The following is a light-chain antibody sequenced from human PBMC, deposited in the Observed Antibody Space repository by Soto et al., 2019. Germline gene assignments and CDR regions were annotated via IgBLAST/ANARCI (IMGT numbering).Light chain of an antibody. J-gene: IGKJ1*01. Sequence: DIQMTQSPSTLSASVGDRVTITCRASQSISSWLAWYQQKPGKAPKLLIYDASSLESGVPSRFSGSGSGTEFTLTISSLQPDDFATYYCQQYNPPSGTFGQGTKVEIK. CDR1: QSISSW. V-gene: IGKV1-5*01. CDR2: DAS. CDR3: QQYNPPSGT.